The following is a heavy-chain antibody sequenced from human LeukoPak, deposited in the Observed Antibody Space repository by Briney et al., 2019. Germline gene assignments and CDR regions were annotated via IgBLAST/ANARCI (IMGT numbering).Heavy chain of an antibody. J-gene: IGHJ4*02. CDR3: AARGQYASSPFDY. V-gene: IGHV1-2*02. CDR1: GYTFTGYY. CDR2: INPNRGDT. D-gene: IGHD2-2*01. Sequence: GASVKVSCKASGYTFTGYYMHWVRQAPGQGLEWTGCINPNRGDTNYAQNFQGRVTMTRDTSISTTYMELSRLRSDDTAVYYCAARGQYASSPFDYWGRGTLVTVSS.